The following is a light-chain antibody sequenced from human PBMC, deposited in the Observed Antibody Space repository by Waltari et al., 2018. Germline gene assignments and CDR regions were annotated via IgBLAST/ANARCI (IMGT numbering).Light chain of an antibody. CDR2: SNG. V-gene: IGLV1-44*01. J-gene: IGLJ3*02. CDR3: VAWDDTLSGMV. CDR1: SSNIGGNI. Sequence: QSVLTQPPSASGTPGQRVTISCSGSSSNIGGNIENWYRQVPGTAPKLLIHSNGLRPSGVPDRFSGSKSGTSASLAISGLQSEDEADYYCVAWDDTLSGMVFGGGTKLTVL.